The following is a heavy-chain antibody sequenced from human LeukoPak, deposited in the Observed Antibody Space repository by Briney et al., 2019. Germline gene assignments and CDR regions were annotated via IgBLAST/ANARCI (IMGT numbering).Heavy chain of an antibody. Sequence: GGSLRLSCAASGLTVSSNYMSWVRQAPGKGLEWVSVIYSGDSTAYADSVKGRFTISGDNSKNTLYLQLNSLRVEDTAVFYCARDPGGAKFDYWGQGTLVTVSS. CDR3: ARDPGGAKFDY. V-gene: IGHV3-53*01. CDR2: IYSGDST. D-gene: IGHD4/OR15-4a*01. J-gene: IGHJ4*02. CDR1: GLTVSSNY.